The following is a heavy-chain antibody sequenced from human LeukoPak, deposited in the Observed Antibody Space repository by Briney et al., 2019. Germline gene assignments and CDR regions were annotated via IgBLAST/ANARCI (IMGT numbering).Heavy chain of an antibody. D-gene: IGHD6-13*01. V-gene: IGHV1-2*02. CDR1: GYTFTGYY. CDR3: ASFTHSSSWYYFVY. Sequence: ASVKVSCKASGYTFTGYYMHWVRQAPGQGLEWMGWINPNSGGTNYAQKFQGRVTMTRDTSISTAYMELSRLRSDDTAVYYCASFTHSSSWYYFVYWGQGTLVTVSS. CDR2: INPNSGGT. J-gene: IGHJ4*02.